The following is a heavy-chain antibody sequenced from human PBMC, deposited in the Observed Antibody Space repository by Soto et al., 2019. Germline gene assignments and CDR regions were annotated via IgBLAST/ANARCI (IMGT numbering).Heavy chain of an antibody. CDR1: GYTFTSYG. CDR3: AREQKYGSGRGYYYYGMDV. V-gene: IGHV1-18*04. Sequence: RASVKVSCKASGYTFTSYGISWVRQAPGQVLEWMGWISAYNGNTNYAQKLQGRVTMTTDTSTSTAYMELRSLRSDDTAVYYCAREQKYGSGRGYYYYGMDVWGQGTTVTV. CDR2: ISAYNGNT. J-gene: IGHJ6*02. D-gene: IGHD3-10*01.